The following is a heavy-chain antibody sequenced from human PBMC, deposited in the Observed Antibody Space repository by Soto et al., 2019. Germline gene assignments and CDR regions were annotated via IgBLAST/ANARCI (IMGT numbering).Heavy chain of an antibody. Sequence: PSETLSLTCAVYGGSFSGYYWSWIRQPPGKGLEWIGEINHSGSTNYNPSLKSRVTISVDTSKNQFSLKLSSVTAADTAVYYCARGIVGATDFDYWGQGTLVTVSS. CDR1: GGSFSGYY. CDR3: ARGIVGATDFDY. V-gene: IGHV4-34*01. J-gene: IGHJ4*02. D-gene: IGHD1-26*01. CDR2: INHSGST.